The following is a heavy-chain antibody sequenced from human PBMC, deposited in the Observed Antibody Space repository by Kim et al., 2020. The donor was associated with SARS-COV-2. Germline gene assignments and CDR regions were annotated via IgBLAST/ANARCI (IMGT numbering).Heavy chain of an antibody. Sequence: GGSLRLSCAASGFTFSSYGMHWVRQAPGKGLEWVAVIWYDGSNKYYADSVKGRFTISRDNSKNTLYLQMNSLRAEDTAVYYCAREVRGYSYGYGDYYYGMDVWGQGTTVTVSS. V-gene: IGHV3-33*01. CDR1: GFTFSSYG. CDR2: IWYDGSNK. D-gene: IGHD5-18*01. J-gene: IGHJ6*02. CDR3: AREVRGYSYGYGDYYYGMDV.